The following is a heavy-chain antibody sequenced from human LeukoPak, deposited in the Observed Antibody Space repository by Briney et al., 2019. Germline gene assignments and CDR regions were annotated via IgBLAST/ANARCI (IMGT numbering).Heavy chain of an antibody. D-gene: IGHD5-24*01. Sequence: PGGPLRLSCAASGFTFSSYGMSWVRQAPGKGLEWVSAISGSGLYAYYSDSVKGRFTISRDNSKNRLYLQVNGLRVEDTAVYYCAKSQWLQSGGLDYWGQGTLVTVSS. V-gene: IGHV3-23*01. J-gene: IGHJ4*02. CDR1: GFTFSSYG. CDR3: AKSQWLQSGGLDY. CDR2: ISGSGLYA.